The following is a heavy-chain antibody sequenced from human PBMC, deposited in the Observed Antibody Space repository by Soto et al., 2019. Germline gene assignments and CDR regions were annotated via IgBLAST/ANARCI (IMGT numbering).Heavy chain of an antibody. J-gene: IGHJ4*02. CDR3: ARGKGSCSGGSCYLPDY. V-gene: IGHV4-30-4*01. D-gene: IGHD2-15*01. Sequence: QVQLQESGPGLVKPSQTLFLTCTVSGGSVSSGDYFCSWIRQPPGKGLEWIGYIYYSGTTYYNPSLKSRLTMSVDTSKNQFSLMLSSVTAADTAVYYCARGKGSCSGGSCYLPDYWGQGTLVTVS. CDR2: IYYSGTT. CDR1: GGSVSSGDYF.